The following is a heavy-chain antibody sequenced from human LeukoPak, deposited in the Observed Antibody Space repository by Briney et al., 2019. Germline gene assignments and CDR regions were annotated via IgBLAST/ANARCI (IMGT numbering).Heavy chain of an antibody. D-gene: IGHD3-3*01. CDR1: GFTFSSYA. CDR2: ISGSGGST. Sequence: PGGSLRLSCAASGFTFSSYAMSWVRQAPGKGLEWVSAISGSGGSTYYADSVKGRFTISRDNSKNTLYLQMNSLSAEDTAVYYCAKDLGLEWFPDYYYYGMDVWGQGTTVTVSS. CDR3: AKDLGLEWFPDYYYYGMDV. J-gene: IGHJ6*02. V-gene: IGHV3-23*01.